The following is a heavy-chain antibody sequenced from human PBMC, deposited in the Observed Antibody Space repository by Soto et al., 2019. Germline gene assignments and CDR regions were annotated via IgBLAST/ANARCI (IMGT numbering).Heavy chain of an antibody. CDR3: AKDRSGSRPYYFDY. D-gene: IGHD1-26*01. CDR2: ISGSGGST. CDR1: GFNFSSYA. Sequence: GSLRLSGAVAGFNFSSYAMSWVRQAPGKGLEWVSAISGSGGSTYYADSVKGRFTISRDNSKNTLYLQMKSLRAEDTAVYYCAKDRSGSRPYYFDYWGQGTLVTVSS. V-gene: IGHV3-23*01. J-gene: IGHJ4*02.